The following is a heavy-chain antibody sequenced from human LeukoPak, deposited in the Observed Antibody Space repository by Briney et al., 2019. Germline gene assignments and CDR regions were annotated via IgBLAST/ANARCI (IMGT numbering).Heavy chain of an antibody. D-gene: IGHD7-27*01. V-gene: IGHV3-23*01. CDR3: AKDLPGDPEDSYYGMDV. CDR2: ISGSGGST. J-gene: IGHJ6*02. CDR1: GFTFSSYA. Sequence: GGSLRLSCAASGFTFSSYAMSWVRQAPGKGLEWVSAISGSGGSTYYADSVKGRFTISRDNSKNTLYLQMNSLRAEDTAVYHCAKDLPGDPEDSYYGMDVWGQGTTVTVSS.